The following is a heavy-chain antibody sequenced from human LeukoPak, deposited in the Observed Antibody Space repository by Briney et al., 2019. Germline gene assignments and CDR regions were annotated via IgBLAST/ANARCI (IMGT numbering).Heavy chain of an antibody. V-gene: IGHV3-33*01. CDR3: AREYINYVQDY. J-gene: IGHJ4*02. CDR1: GFTFRTHG. D-gene: IGHD4-11*01. Sequence: GGSPRLSCAASGFTFRTHGMHWVRQAPGKGLEWVAVIWSDGSYKYYADSVKGRFTISRDFSKNTLYLQMNSLRAEDTAVYYCAREYINYVQDYWGQGTLVTVSS. CDR2: IWSDGSYK.